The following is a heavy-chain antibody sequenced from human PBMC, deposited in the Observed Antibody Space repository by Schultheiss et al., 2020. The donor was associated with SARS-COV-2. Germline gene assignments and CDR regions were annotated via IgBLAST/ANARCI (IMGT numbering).Heavy chain of an antibody. Sequence: SETLSLTCAVSGGSISSYYWSWIRQPAGKGLEWIGEINHSGSTNYNPSLKSRVTISVDTSKNQFSLKLSSVTAADTAVYYCAVRAAAGSYWGQGTLVTVSS. V-gene: IGHV4-34*01. D-gene: IGHD6-13*01. CDR1: GGSISSYY. J-gene: IGHJ4*02. CDR2: INHSGST. CDR3: AVRAAAGSY.